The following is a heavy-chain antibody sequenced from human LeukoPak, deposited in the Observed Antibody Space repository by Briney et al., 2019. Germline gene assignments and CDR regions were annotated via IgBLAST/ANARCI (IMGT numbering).Heavy chain of an antibody. CDR2: IYYSGST. Sequence: SQTLSLTCTVSGGSISSGDYYWSWIRQPPGKGLEWIGYIYYSGSTYYNPSLKSRVTISVDTSKNQFSLKLSSVTAADTAVYYRARAGSSSWYYYWFDPWGQGTLVTVSS. V-gene: IGHV4-30-4*08. CDR1: GGSISSGDYY. CDR3: ARAGSSSWYYYWFDP. J-gene: IGHJ5*02. D-gene: IGHD6-13*01.